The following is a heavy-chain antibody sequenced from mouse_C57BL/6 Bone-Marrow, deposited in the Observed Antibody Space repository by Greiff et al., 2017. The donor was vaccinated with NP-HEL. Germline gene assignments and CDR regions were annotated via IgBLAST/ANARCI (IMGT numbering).Heavy chain of an antibody. J-gene: IGHJ4*01. Sequence: EVKVVESGGGLVKPGGSLKLSCAASGFTFSSYTMSWVRQTPEKRLEWVATISGGGGNTYYPDSVKGRFTISRDDAKNTLYLQMSSLRSEDTALYYCARRSSGYCAMDYWGQGTSVTVSS. V-gene: IGHV5-9*01. D-gene: IGHD3-2*02. CDR1: GFTFSSYT. CDR3: ARRSSGYCAMDY. CDR2: ISGGGGNT.